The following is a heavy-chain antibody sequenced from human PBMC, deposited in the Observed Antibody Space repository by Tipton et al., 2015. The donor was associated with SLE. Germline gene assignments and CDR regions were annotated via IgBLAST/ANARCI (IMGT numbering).Heavy chain of an antibody. CDR3: AKDGERYCSGGSCDAFDI. D-gene: IGHD2-15*01. Sequence: QLVQSGGGLVQPGGSLRLSCAASGFTVSSNYMSWVRQAPGKGLEWVSAISGSGGSTYYADSVKGRFTISRDNSKNTLYLQMNSLRAEDTAVYYCAKDGERYCSGGSCDAFDIWGQGTMVTVSS. J-gene: IGHJ3*02. V-gene: IGHV3-23*04. CDR2: ISGSGGST. CDR1: GFTVSSNY.